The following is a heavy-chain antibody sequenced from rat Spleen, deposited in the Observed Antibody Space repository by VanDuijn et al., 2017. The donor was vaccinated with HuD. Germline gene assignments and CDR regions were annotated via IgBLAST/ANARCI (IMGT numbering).Heavy chain of an antibody. CDR2: ITAGGDDT. D-gene: IGHD4-3*01. CDR3: ARQDTSGYSNWFGY. J-gene: IGHJ3*01. CDR1: GFTFSNCD. Sequence: EVQLVESGGGLVQPGRSMKLSCAVSGFTFSNCDMAWVRQAPAKGLAWVASITAGGDDTYYLDSVKGRFAISRDNAKNTLYLQMDSLRSEDTATYYCARQDTSGYSNWFGYWGRGSLVTVSS. V-gene: IGHV5-25*01.